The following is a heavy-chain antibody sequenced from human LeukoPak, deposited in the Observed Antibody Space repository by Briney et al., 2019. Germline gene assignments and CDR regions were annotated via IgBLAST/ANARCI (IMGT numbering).Heavy chain of an antibody. CDR3: ARVGDNSVP. Sequence: ASVKVSCKASGYTFTGYYIHWVRQAPGQGLEWLGWIRPNSGGTNYAPKFQGRVTMTRDTSISTAYMELRRLRSDDTAVYYCARVGDNSVPWGQGTPVTVSS. D-gene: IGHD4-23*01. CDR1: GYTFTGYY. V-gene: IGHV1-2*02. J-gene: IGHJ5*02. CDR2: IRPNSGGT.